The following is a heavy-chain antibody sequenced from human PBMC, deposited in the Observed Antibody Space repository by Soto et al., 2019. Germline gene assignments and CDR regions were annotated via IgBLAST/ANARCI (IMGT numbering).Heavy chain of an antibody. J-gene: IGHJ3*01. CDR2: ISYDGSNK. D-gene: IGHD6-25*01. V-gene: IGHV3-30-3*01. CDR3: ARERSRGPYRSGDAFDV. CDR1: GFTFSSYA. Sequence: GRSLRLSCAASGFTFSSYAMHWVRQAPGKGLEWVAVISYDGSNKYYADSVKGRFTISRDNSKNTLYLQMNSLRAEDTAVYYCARERSRGPYRSGDAFDVWGQGTLVTVSS.